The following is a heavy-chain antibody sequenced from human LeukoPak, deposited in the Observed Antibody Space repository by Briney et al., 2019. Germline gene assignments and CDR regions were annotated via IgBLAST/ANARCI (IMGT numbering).Heavy chain of an antibody. CDR1: SGSISSGDYY. Sequence: PSQTLSLTCTVSSGSISSGDYYWSRIRQPPGEGLEWIGYISYTGTTYYNPSLKSRVTISEDTSKNLFSLNLSSVTAADTAVYYCARLGTAPFDYWGQGTLVTVSS. V-gene: IGHV4-30-4*08. J-gene: IGHJ4*02. CDR3: ARLGTAPFDY. D-gene: IGHD2-21*02. CDR2: ISYTGTT.